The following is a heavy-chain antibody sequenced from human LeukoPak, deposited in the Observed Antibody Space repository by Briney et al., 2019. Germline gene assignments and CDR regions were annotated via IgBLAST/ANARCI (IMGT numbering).Heavy chain of an antibody. CDR3: ARDAGVYLFDY. D-gene: IGHD6-13*01. V-gene: IGHV1-18*01. CDR2: ISAYNGNT. J-gene: IGHJ4*02. CDR1: GGTFSSYA. Sequence: ASVKVSCKASGGTFSSYAISWVRQAPGQGLEWMGWISAYNGNTNYAQKLQGRVTMTTDTSTSTAYMELRSLRSDDTAVYYCARDAGVYLFDYWGQGTLVTVSS.